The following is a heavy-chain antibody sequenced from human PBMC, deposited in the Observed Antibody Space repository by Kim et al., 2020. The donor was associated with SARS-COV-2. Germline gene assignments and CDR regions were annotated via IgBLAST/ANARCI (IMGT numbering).Heavy chain of an antibody. V-gene: IGHV3-9*01. CDR3: AKVDRFDAFDI. J-gene: IGHJ3*02. Sequence: GGSLRLSCAASGFTFDDYAMHWVRQAPGKGLEWVSGISWNSGSIGYADSVKGRFTISRDNAKNSLYLQMNSLRAEDTALYYCAKVDRFDAFDIWGQGTMV. CDR2: ISWNSGSI. CDR1: GFTFDDYA.